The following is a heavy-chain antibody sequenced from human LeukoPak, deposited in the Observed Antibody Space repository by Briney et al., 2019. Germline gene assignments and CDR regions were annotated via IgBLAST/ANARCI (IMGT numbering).Heavy chain of an antibody. CDR3: ARDQPYSSGWPYYFDY. CDR2: IYYSGSN. V-gene: IGHV4-59*01. J-gene: IGHJ4*02. CDR1: GGSISSYY. Sequence: PSETLSLTCTVSGGSISSYYWSWVRQPPGKGLEWMGYIYYSGSNNYNPSLKSRVTISVDTSKNQFSLKLSSVTAADTAVYYCARDQPYSSGWPYYFDYWGQGTLVTVSS. D-gene: IGHD6-19*01.